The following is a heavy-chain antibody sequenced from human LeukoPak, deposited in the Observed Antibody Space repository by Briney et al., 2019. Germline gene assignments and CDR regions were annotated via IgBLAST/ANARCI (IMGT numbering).Heavy chain of an antibody. V-gene: IGHV4-59*08. CDR2: IFYSGST. CDR3: ARQNNRFDP. CDR1: GGSIRSYY. Sequence: SETLSLTCTVSGGSIRSYYWSWIRQPPGKGLEWIGYIFYSGSTSYNPSLKSRVTISADMSKNQFSLILSSVTAADTAVYYRARQNNRFDPWGQGTLVTVSS. J-gene: IGHJ5*02.